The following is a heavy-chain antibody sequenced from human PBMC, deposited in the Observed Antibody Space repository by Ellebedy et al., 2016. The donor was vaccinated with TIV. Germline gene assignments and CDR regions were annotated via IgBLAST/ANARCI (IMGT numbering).Heavy chain of an antibody. CDR2: ITGSGGST. D-gene: IGHD2-15*01. V-gene: IGHV3-23*01. Sequence: GESLKISCAASGFTFSSYAMSWVRQAPGKGLEWVSAITGSGGSTYYADSVQGRFTISRDNSKNTLYLRMNSLRAEDTAVYYCARGYCSGGSCSYYWGQGTLVTVSS. CDR3: ARGYCSGGSCSYY. J-gene: IGHJ4*02. CDR1: GFTFSSYA.